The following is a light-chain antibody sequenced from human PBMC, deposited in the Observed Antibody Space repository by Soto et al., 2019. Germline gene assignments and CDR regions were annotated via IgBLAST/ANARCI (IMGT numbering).Light chain of an antibody. J-gene: IGKJ1*01. CDR2: GAS. CDR3: QQYGSSPWT. V-gene: IGKV3-20*01. Sequence: EIVLTQSPGTLSLSPGERATLSCRAGQSASSRYLAWYQQKPGQAPRLLIYGASSRATGIPDRFSGSGSGTDFTLTIRRLEPEDCAVYYCQQYGSSPWTFGQGTKVEIK. CDR1: QSASSRY.